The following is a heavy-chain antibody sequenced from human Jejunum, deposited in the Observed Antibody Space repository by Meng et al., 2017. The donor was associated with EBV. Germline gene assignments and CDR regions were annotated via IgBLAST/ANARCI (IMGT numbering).Heavy chain of an antibody. J-gene: IGHJ4*02. V-gene: IGHV3-15*01. CDR2: LKSRTDGGST. CDR3: TTHSTIWVASY. Sequence: VSGRGWVQPGGSLRLSCEVSGFTFNTAWISWVRQVPGKGLGWVGRLKSRTDGGSTDYAATVKGRFTISRDDSQNTRYLQLNSLKTEDTAVYYCTTHSTIWVASYGGQGSLVTVSS. D-gene: IGHD2-21*01. CDR1: GFTFNTAW.